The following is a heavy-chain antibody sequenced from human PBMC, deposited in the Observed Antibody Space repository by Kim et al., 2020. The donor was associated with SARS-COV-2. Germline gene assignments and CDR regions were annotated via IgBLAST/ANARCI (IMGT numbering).Heavy chain of an antibody. Sequence: VKGRFTIARDNSKNTLERQMNSRRAEDTAVYYCAKDGIGDIVATTTLDYWGQGTLVTVSS. CDR3: AKDGIGDIVATTTLDY. V-gene: IGHV3-23*01. J-gene: IGHJ4*02. D-gene: IGHD5-12*01.